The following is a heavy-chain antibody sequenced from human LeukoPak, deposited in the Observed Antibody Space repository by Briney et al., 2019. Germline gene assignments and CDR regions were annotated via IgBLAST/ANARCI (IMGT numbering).Heavy chain of an antibody. CDR3: ARGPGYAVGDAFDI. J-gene: IGHJ3*02. CDR1: GFTFSSYW. V-gene: IGHV3-74*01. Sequence: GGSLRLSCAASGFTFSSYWVHWVRQAPGKGLVWVSRINSDGSSTSYADSVKGRFTISRDNAKNTLYLQMNSLRAEDTAVYYCARGPGYAVGDAFDIWGQGTMVTVSS. CDR2: INSDGSST. D-gene: IGHD5-12*01.